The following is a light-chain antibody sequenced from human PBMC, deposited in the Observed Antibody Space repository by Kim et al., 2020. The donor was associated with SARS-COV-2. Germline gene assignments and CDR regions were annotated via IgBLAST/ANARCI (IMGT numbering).Light chain of an antibody. CDR2: GAS. V-gene: IGKV1-39*01. CDR3: QQSHTSLYT. CDR1: QSIGSY. J-gene: IGKJ2*01. Sequence: DIQMTQSPSSLSASVGDRVTITCRASQSIGSYLHWYQQKPGKAPKLLIYGASSLLSGVPSRFSGSGSETDFTLTISTLQPEDFATYFCQQSHTSLYTFGQGTKLEI.